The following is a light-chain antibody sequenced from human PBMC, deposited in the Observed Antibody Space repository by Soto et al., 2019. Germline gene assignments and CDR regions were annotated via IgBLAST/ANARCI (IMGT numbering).Light chain of an antibody. CDR1: QSVGSNH. J-gene: IGKJ3*01. V-gene: IGKV3-20*01. Sequence: EIVLTQSPGTLSLSPGERATLSCRASQSVGSNHLAWYQHRSGQAPRILIYDTSRRATGIPDRFSGSGSGTDFTLTISRLEPEDFAVYFCQQCGSSPVTFGPGTKVDIK. CDR2: DTS. CDR3: QQCGSSPVT.